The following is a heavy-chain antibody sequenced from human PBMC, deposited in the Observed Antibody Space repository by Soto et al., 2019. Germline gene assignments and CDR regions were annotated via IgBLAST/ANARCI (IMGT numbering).Heavy chain of an antibody. CDR1: GFTFDKYI. J-gene: IGHJ5*02. CDR2: INKHGNST. V-gene: IGHV3-74*01. Sequence: EERLVESGGDLIHPGGSLRLSCAASGFTFDKYIMHWLRQVPGKGLVWVARINKHGNSTTYADFAKGRFSISRDNAKDTLYRLLSSLRAEDTARYYCARYEGFDPWGQGTMVTVSS. CDR3: ARYEGFDP. D-gene: IGHD3-16*01.